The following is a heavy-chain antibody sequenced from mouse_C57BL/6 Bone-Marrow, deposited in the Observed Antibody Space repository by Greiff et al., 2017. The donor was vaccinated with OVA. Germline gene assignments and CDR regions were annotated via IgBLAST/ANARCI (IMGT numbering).Heavy chain of an antibody. J-gene: IGHJ4*01. D-gene: IGHD1-1*01. CDR2: ISYDGSN. Sequence: VQLQQSGPGLVKPSQSLSLTCSVTGYSITSGYYWNWIRQFPGNKLEWMGYISYDGSNNYNPSLKNRISITRDTSKNQFFLKLNSVTTEDTATYYCARVSLRFYAMDYWGQGTSVTVSS. CDR3: ARVSLRFYAMDY. V-gene: IGHV3-6*01. CDR1: GYSITSGYY.